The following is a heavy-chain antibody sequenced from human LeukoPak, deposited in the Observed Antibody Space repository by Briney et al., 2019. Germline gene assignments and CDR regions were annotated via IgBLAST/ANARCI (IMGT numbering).Heavy chain of an antibody. V-gene: IGHV4-59*12. J-gene: IGHJ6*03. CDR2: IYYSGST. Sequence: SETLSLTCTVSGGSISSYYWSWIRQPPGKGLEWIGYIYYSGSTNYKPSLKSRVTISVDTSKNQFSLKLSSVTAADTAVYYCARDRDYYYYYMDVWGKGTTVTISS. CDR1: GGSISSYY. CDR3: ARDRDYYYYYMDV.